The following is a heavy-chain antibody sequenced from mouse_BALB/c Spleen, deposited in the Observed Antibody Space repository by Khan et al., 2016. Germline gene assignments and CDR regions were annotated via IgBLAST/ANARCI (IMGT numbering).Heavy chain of an antibody. J-gene: IGHJ4*01. V-gene: IGHV1-7*01. CDR1: GYTFTSYW. Sequence: QVQLQQSGAELAKPVASVKMSCKASGYTFTSYWMHWVKQRPGQGLEWLGYINTSTGYTEYNQKFKDKATLTADTSSSTAYTQLSSLTSEDSAVDYCESYYGSSYARDYWGQGTSVTVSS. CDR3: ESYYGSSYARDY. CDR2: INTSTGYT. D-gene: IGHD1-1*01.